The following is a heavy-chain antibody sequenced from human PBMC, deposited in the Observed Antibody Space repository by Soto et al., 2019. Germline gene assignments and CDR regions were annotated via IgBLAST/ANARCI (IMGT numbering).Heavy chain of an antibody. CDR2: IYYSGST. V-gene: IGHV4-39*01. D-gene: IGHD6-19*01. Sequence: QLQLQESGPGLVKPSETLSLTCTVSGGSISSSSYYWGWIRQPPGKGLEWIGSIYYSGSTYYNPSLKSRVTISVDTSKNQFSLKLSSVTAADTAVYYCARHLPARAVASYYFDYWGRGTLVTVSS. CDR3: ARHLPARAVASYYFDY. CDR1: GGSISSSSYY. J-gene: IGHJ4*02.